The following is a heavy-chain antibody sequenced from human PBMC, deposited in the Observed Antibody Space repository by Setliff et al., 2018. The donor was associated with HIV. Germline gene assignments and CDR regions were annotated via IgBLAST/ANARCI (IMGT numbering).Heavy chain of an antibody. CDR3: VRGWDDKVSTIWAPYYYYMDV. CDR1: GGSLNGFY. V-gene: IGHV4-34*01. Sequence: SETLSLTCAFYGGSLNGFYWSWIRQSPGKGLEWIGEINHSGSTNYNPSLKSRVTIRVDTSKNQFSLEVTAVPAADTAVYYCVRGWDDKVSTIWAPYYYYMDVWGKGTTVTVTS. CDR2: INHSGST. J-gene: IGHJ6*03. D-gene: IGHD5-12*01.